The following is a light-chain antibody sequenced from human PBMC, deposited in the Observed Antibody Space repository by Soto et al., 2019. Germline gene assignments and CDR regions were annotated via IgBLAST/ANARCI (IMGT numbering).Light chain of an antibody. V-gene: IGLV2-14*01. J-gene: IGLJ1*01. CDR3: FSFTTDWTHV. CDR1: SSDVGAYNY. Sequence: QSALTQPASVSGSPGQSITISCTGTSSDVGAYNYVSWFQQHPGKAPTLIISEVSNRPSGVSNRFSGSKSGNAASLTISGLQAGDEADYFCFSFTTDWTHVFGTGTKSPS. CDR2: EVS.